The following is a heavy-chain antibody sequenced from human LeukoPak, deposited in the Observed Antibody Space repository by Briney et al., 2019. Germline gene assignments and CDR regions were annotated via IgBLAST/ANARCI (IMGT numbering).Heavy chain of an antibody. D-gene: IGHD3-10*02. J-gene: IGHJ5*02. CDR1: GGSISPYY. V-gene: IGHV4-59*08. CDR2: IYYSGST. Sequence: SETLSLTCTVSGGSISPYYWSWIRQPPGKGLEWIGYIYYSGSTNYNPSLKSRVTISVDTSKNQFSLKLSSVTAADTAVYYCARHMLGAYNWFDPWGQGTLVTVSS. CDR3: ARHMLGAYNWFDP.